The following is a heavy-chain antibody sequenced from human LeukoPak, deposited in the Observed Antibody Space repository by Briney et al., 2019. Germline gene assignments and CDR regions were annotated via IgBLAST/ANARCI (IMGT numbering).Heavy chain of an antibody. J-gene: IGHJ4*02. Sequence: GGSLRLSCAASGFTFSSYSMNWVRQAPGKGLEWVSYISSSSSTIYYADSVKGRFTISRDKAKNSLYLQTNSLRAEDTAVYYCARDGATAAGDYWGQGTLVTVSS. CDR2: ISSSSSTI. CDR3: ARDGATAAGDY. CDR1: GFTFSSYS. V-gene: IGHV3-48*01. D-gene: IGHD2-2*01.